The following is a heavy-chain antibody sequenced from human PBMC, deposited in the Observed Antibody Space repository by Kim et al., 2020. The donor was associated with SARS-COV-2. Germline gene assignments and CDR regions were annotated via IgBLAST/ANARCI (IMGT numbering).Heavy chain of an antibody. D-gene: IGHD3-3*01. V-gene: IGHV1-18*01. J-gene: IGHJ6*02. CDR3: ARGFNYDFWSGYPGGYGMDV. CDR2: ISAYNGNT. Sequence: ASVKVSCKASGYTFTSYGISWVRQAPGQGLEWMGWISAYNGNTNYAQKLQGRVTMTTDTSTSTAYMELRSLRSDDTAVYYCARGFNYDFWSGYPGGYGMDVWGQGTTVTVSS. CDR1: GYTFTSYG.